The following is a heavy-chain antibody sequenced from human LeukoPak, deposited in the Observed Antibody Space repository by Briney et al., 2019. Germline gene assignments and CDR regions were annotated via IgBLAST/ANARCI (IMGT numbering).Heavy chain of an antibody. V-gene: IGHV1-18*01. D-gene: IGHD2-2*01. J-gene: IGHJ4*02. CDR2: ISVHNGNT. Sequence: ASVKVSCKASGYTFSNYGIAWVRQAPGQGIEWMGRISVHNGNTNYAQMLQGRVTMTTDTSTSTAYMELRSLRYDDTAVYYCARASRFCSGSTCHDYWGQGTLVTVSS. CDR3: ARASRFCSGSTCHDY. CDR1: GYTFSNYG.